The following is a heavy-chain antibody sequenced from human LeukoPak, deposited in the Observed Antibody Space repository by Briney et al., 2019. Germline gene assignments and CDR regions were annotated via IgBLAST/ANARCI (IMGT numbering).Heavy chain of an antibody. Sequence: EASVKVSCKASGYTFTGYYMHWVRQAPGQGLEWMGWINPNSGGTNYAQKFRGRVTMTRDTSISTAYMELSRLRSDDTAVYYCARGVAVAGTSLSYWGQGTLVTVSS. D-gene: IGHD6-19*01. CDR3: ARGVAVAGTSLSY. CDR1: GYTFTGYY. V-gene: IGHV1-2*02. J-gene: IGHJ4*02. CDR2: INPNSGGT.